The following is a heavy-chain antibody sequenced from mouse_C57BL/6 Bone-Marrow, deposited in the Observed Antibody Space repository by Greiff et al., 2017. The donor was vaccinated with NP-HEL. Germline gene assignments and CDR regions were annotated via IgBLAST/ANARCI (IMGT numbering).Heavy chain of an antibody. CDR3: ASRITTVPRYFDV. D-gene: IGHD1-1*01. V-gene: IGHV1-18*01. J-gene: IGHJ1*03. Sequence: VQLQQSGPELVKPGASVKIPCKASGYTFTDYNMDWVKQSHGKSLEWIGDINPNNGGTIYNQKFKGKATLTVDKSSSTAYMELRSLTSEDTAVYYCASRITTVPRYFDVWGTGTTVTVSS. CDR2: INPNNGGT. CDR1: GYTFTDYN.